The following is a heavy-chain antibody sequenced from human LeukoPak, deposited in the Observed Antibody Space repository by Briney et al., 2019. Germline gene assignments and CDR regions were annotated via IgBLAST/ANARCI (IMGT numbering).Heavy chain of an antibody. CDR2: SSGSGGST. J-gene: IGHJ5*02. V-gene: IGHV3-23*01. Sequence: GGSLRLSCAASGFTFSSYAMSWFLQAPGKRLQWVSASSGSGGSTYYADSVKGRFTISRDNSKNTLYLQMNSLRAEDTAVYYCARVVGGIRYFDWYNWFDPWGQGTLVTVSS. CDR3: ARVVGGIRYFDWYNWFDP. D-gene: IGHD3-9*01. CDR1: GFTFSSYA.